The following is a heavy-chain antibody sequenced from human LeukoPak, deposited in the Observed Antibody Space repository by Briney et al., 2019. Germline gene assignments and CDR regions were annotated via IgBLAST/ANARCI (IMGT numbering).Heavy chain of an antibody. CDR2: INPNSGGT. J-gene: IGHJ4*02. CDR3: ARELNYDSSGYYFDY. V-gene: IGHV1-2*02. CDR1: GYXFTDYY. D-gene: IGHD3-22*01. Sequence: ASVKVSCKTSGYXFTDYYTHWVRQAPGQGLEWMGWINPNSGGTNYAQKFQGGVTMTRDTSISTAYMELSRLRSDDTAVYYCARELNYDSSGYYFDYWGQGTLVTVSS.